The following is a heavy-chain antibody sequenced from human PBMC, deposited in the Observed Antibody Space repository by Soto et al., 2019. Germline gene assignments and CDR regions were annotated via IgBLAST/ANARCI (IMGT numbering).Heavy chain of an antibody. Sequence: EVQLVESGGGLVQPGESRRLSCAASGFSFTTYWMSWVRQAPGKGLEWVATINKDGSDKYYVDSVKGRFTIARDSAKNSLYLQMDSLRVEDTAVYYCARGLTTVDYWGQGTLVNVSS. CDR2: INKDGSDK. J-gene: IGHJ4*02. D-gene: IGHD4-17*01. V-gene: IGHV3-7*01. CDR1: GFSFTTYW. CDR3: ARGLTTVDY.